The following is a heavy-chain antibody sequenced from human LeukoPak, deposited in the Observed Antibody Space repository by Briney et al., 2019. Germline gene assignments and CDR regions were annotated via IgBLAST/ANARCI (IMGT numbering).Heavy chain of an antibody. Sequence: GGSLRLSCAASGFPFNSYWMSWVRQAPGKGLEWVANIKEDGSEKFYVDSVKGRFTISRDNAKNSLFLQMTSLRAEDTALYYCAPEVWELQGASDIWGQGTMVTVSS. CDR3: APEVWELQGASDI. CDR1: GFPFNSYW. CDR2: IKEDGSEK. D-gene: IGHD1-26*01. V-gene: IGHV3-7*01. J-gene: IGHJ3*02.